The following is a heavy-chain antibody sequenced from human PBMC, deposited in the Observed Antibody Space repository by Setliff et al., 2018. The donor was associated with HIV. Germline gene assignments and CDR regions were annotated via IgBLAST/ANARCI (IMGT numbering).Heavy chain of an antibody. CDR2: ISSSSRSK. Sequence: LRLSCEASGFTFSTYSMNWVRQAPGKGLEWVSSISSSSRSKYYADSGKGRFTISRDNAKNSLYLQMNSLTAEDTAVYYCARPSYYDSSGSFDYWGQGTLVTVSS. D-gene: IGHD3-22*01. CDR1: GFTFSTYS. CDR3: ARPSYYDSSGSFDY. J-gene: IGHJ4*02. V-gene: IGHV3-21*01.